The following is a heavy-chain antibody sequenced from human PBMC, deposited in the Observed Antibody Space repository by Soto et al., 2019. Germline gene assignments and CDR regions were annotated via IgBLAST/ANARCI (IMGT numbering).Heavy chain of an antibody. D-gene: IGHD3-9*01. CDR3: ASGYYDILTGRDTKYYFDY. CDR1: GGSVSSGNYY. V-gene: IGHV4-30-4*08. CDR2: IYYSGNT. Sequence: SETLSLTCTVSGGSVSSGNYYWSWIRQPPGKGMEWIGYIYYSGNTYYNPSLKSRVMISVDTSKNQFSLNLSSVTAADTAVYYCASGYYDILTGRDTKYYFDYWGQGALVTVSS. J-gene: IGHJ4*02.